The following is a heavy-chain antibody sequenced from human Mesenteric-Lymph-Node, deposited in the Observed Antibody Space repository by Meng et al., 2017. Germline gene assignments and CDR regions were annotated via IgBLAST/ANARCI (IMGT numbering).Heavy chain of an antibody. V-gene: IGHV3-30*07. CDR2: ISYDGSNK. Sequence: GESLKISCAASGFTFRSYAMTWVRQAPGKGLEWVAVISYDGSNKYYADSVKGRFTISRDNAKNSLYLQMNSLRAEDTAVYYCARVYSNAPYYYYGMDVWGQGTTVTVSS. J-gene: IGHJ6*02. CDR1: GFTFRSYA. CDR3: ARVYSNAPYYYYGMDV. D-gene: IGHD4-11*01.